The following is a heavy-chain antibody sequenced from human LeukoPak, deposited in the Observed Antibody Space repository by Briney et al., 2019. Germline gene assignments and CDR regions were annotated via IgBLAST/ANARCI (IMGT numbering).Heavy chain of an antibody. D-gene: IGHD1-1*01. CDR3: ARGVGWNDVHFDY. J-gene: IGHJ4*02. V-gene: IGHV4-59*01. Sequence: SETLSLTCTVSGGSMSSYYWSWIRQPPGKGLEWIGYIYYSGSTNYNPSLKSRVTISVDASKNQFSLKLSSVTAADTAVYYCARGVGWNDVHFDYWGQGTLVTVSS. CDR1: GGSMSSYY. CDR2: IYYSGST.